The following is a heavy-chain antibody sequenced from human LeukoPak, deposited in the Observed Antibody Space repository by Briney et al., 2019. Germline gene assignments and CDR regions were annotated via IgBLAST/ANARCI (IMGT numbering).Heavy chain of an antibody. CDR3: ASPGYCSSTSCSLFGY. V-gene: IGHV1-46*01. CDR1: GGTFSSYA. D-gene: IGHD2-2*01. Sequence: ASVKVSCKASGGTFSSYAISWERQAPGQGLEWMGIINPSGGSTSYAQKFQGRVTMTRDMSTSTVYMELSSLRSEDTAVYYWASPGYCSSTSCSLFGYWGQGTLVTVSS. CDR2: INPSGGST. J-gene: IGHJ4*02.